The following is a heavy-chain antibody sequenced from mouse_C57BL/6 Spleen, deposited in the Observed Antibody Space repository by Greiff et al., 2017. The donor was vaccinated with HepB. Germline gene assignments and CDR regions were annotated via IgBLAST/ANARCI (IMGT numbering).Heavy chain of an antibody. D-gene: IGHD1-1*01. CDR3: ARTVYYGSSYPWAMDY. V-gene: IGHV1-80*01. Sequence: QVQLQQSGAELVKPGASVKISCKASGYAFSSYWMNWVKQRPGKGLEWIGQIYPGDGDTNYNGKFKGKATLTADKSSSTAYMQLRSLTSEDSAVYFWARTVYYGSSYPWAMDYWGQGTSVTVSS. CDR2: IYPGDGDT. CDR1: GYAFSSYW. J-gene: IGHJ4*01.